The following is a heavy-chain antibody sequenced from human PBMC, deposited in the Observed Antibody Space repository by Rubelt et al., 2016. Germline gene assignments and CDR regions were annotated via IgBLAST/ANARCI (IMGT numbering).Heavy chain of an antibody. CDR3: ARGGDCSSTSCSYYYYGMDV. J-gene: IGHJ6*02. CDR1: GYTFTSYA. Sequence: AEVKKPGASVRVSCKASGYTFTSYAMHWVRQAPGQRLEWMGWINAGNGNTKYSQKFQGRVTITRDTSASTAYMELSSLRSEDTAVYYCARGGDCSSTSCSYYYYGMDVWGQGTTVTVSS. V-gene: IGHV1-3*01. D-gene: IGHD2-2*01. CDR2: INAGNGNT.